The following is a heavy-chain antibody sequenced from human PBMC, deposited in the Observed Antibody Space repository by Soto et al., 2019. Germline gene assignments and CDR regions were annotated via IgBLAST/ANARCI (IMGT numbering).Heavy chain of an antibody. D-gene: IGHD3-10*01. V-gene: IGHV4-59*02. Sequence: QVQLQESGPGLVKPSETLSLTCTVSGDSVSSSYWSWIRRPPGKGLEWIGYIYYSGSSNYNPSLKSRVTISVDTSKNPFSLKLRSVTAADPALDYCARVFDYSYDSGGLGYSYGMDVWGQGATVTVSS. CDR2: IYYSGSS. CDR1: GDSVSSSY. J-gene: IGHJ6*02. CDR3: ARVFDYSYDSGGLGYSYGMDV.